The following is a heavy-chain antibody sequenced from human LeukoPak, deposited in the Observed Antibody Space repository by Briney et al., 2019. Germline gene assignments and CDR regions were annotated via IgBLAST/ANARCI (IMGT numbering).Heavy chain of an antibody. CDR1: GGSFSGYY. CDR2: INHSGTT. D-gene: IGHD3-10*01. Sequence: PSETLSLTCAVYGGSFSGYYWNWIRQSPGKGLEWIGEINHSGTTNYNPSLKSRVSISVDTSKNQFSLKLSSVTAADTAVYYCASRSGSFSDALDIWGQGTLVTVSS. V-gene: IGHV4-34*01. CDR3: ASRSGSFSDALDI. J-gene: IGHJ3*02.